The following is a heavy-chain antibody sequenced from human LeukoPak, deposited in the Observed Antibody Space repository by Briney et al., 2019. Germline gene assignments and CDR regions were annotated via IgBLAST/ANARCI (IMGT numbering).Heavy chain of an antibody. V-gene: IGHV3-23*01. D-gene: IGHD6-25*01. J-gene: IGHJ4*02. CDR1: GFTFSNYG. CDR2: IDGGGVNT. CDR3: AKRSARPKPFDC. Sequence: PSGGFLRLSCVGSGFTFSNYGMSWVRQAPGKGLEWVSAIDGGGVNTLYADSVKGRFTISRDNSKNTVYLQMNSLSAEDTAIYYCAKRSARPKPFDCWGQGTLVTVSS.